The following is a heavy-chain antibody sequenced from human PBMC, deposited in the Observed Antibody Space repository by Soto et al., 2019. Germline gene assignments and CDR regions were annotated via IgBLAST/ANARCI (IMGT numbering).Heavy chain of an antibody. CDR2: IYTGGTT. CDR3: HGYGY. J-gene: IGHJ4*02. V-gene: IGHV3-53*01. CDR1: GFTVSSSNY. Sequence: EVQLVESGGGLIQPGGSLRLSCVASGFTVSSSNYMSWVRQAPGMGLEWVSVIYTGGTTYYADSVKGRFTISRDNSKNTLYLQMNSLRAEDTAVYYCHGYGYWGQGTLVTVSS. D-gene: IGHD5-12*01.